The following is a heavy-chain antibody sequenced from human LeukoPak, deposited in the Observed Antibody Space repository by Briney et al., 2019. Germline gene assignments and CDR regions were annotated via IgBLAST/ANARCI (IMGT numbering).Heavy chain of an antibody. J-gene: IGHJ4*02. CDR3: ARDPRYNWNYGRFFY. Sequence: GGSLRLSCAASGFTFSSYAMHWVRQAPGKGLEWVAVISYDGSNKYYADSVKGRFTISRDNSKNTLYLQMNSLRAEDTAVYYCARDPRYNWNYGRFFYWGQGTLVTVSS. V-gene: IGHV3-30-3*01. D-gene: IGHD1-7*01. CDR1: GFTFSSYA. CDR2: ISYDGSNK.